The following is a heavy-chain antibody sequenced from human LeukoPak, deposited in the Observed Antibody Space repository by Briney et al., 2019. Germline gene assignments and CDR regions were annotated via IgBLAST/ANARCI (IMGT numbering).Heavy chain of an antibody. CDR2: INPNSGGT. CDR1: GYTFTGYY. J-gene: IGHJ4*02. D-gene: IGHD6-19*01. V-gene: IGHV1-2*02. CDR3: ASRLAVAGFY. Sequence: ASVKVSCKASGYTFTGYYMLWVRQAPGQGLEWMGWINPNSGGTNYAQKFQGRVTMTRDTSISTAYMEVSRLRSDDTAVYYCASRLAVAGFYWGQGTLVTVSS.